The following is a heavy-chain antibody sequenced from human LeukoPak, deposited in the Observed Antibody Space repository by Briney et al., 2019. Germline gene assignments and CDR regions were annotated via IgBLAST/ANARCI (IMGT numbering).Heavy chain of an antibody. CDR2: INPNSGGT. D-gene: IGHD4-23*01. J-gene: IGHJ4*02. CDR3: ARDGALMYGGNGYSFEN. Sequence: ASVTVSSKASGYTFIGYYMHWVRQAPGQGLEWMGWINPNSGGTNYAQKFQGRVTMTRDTSISTAYMELSRLRSDDTAVYYCARDGALMYGGNGYSFENWGQGTLVTVSS. CDR1: GYTFIGYY. V-gene: IGHV1-2*02.